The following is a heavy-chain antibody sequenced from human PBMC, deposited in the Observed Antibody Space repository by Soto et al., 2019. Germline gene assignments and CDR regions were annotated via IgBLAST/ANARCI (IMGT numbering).Heavy chain of an antibody. V-gene: IGHV6-1*01. CDR1: GDSVSSNSAA. J-gene: IGHJ5*02. Sequence: PSQPLSLTCAISGDSVSSNSAAWNWIRQSPSRGLEWLGRTYYRSKWYNDYAVSVKSRIAINPDTSRNQFSLQLNSVTPEDTAVYFCARATFSWFDPWGQGTLVTVSS. CDR3: ARATFSWFDP. CDR2: TYYRSKWYN. D-gene: IGHD3-3*02.